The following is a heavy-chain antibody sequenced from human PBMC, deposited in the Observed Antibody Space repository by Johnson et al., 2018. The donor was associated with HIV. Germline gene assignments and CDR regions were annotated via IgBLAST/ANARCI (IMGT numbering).Heavy chain of an antibody. J-gene: IGHJ3*02. Sequence: QMLLVESGGGVVQPGRSLRLSCAASGFTFGDYYMSWIRQAPGKGLEWVSYITSSGTSSYYADSVKGRLTISRDNAKNSLYLQMNSLRAEDTAVYFCARAINDAFDIWGQGTMVTVSP. CDR3: ARAINDAFDI. V-gene: IGHV3-11*04. CDR2: ITSSGTSS. CDR1: GFTFGDYY.